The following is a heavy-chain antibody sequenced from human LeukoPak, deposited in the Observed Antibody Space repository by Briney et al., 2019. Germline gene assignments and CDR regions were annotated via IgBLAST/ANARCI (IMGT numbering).Heavy chain of an antibody. J-gene: IGHJ6*03. CDR1: GFTFSSYW. D-gene: IGHD2-2*01. CDR3: ARDCSTTSCYFYYYYYMDV. CDR2: IKQDGSEK. V-gene: IGHV3-7*01. Sequence: GGSLRLSXAASGFTFSSYWMSWVCQAPGKGLEWVANIKQDGSEKYYVDSVKGRFTISRDNAKNSLYLQMNSLRDEDTAVYYCARDCSTTSCYFYYYYYMDVWGKGTTVTVSS.